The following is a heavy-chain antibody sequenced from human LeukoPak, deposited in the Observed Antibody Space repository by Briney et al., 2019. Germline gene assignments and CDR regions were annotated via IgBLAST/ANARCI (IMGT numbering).Heavy chain of an antibody. D-gene: IGHD3-10*01. CDR1: GTSIVTSDW. J-gene: IGHJ4*02. V-gene: IGHV4-4*02. Sequence: SGTLSLTRAVSGTSIVTSDWWAWVRQSPGKRLEWLGEIYHDGRIRDNPSLKSRVTIAVDTSKNQFSLTLTSATAADTAVYYCARMGTYAEGRFDDWGQGTLVIVSS. CDR2: IYHDGRI. CDR3: ARMGTYAEGRFDD.